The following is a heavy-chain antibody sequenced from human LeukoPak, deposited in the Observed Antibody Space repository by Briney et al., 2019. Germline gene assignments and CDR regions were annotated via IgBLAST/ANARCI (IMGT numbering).Heavy chain of an antibody. CDR3: ARDGETRGPIYYYYYMDV. J-gene: IGHJ6*03. Sequence: SETLSLTCTVSGGSFSSDYDYWSWIRQPAGKGLEWIGRISTSGSTSYNPSLKSRVTISVDTSKNQFSLRLNSVTAADTAVYYCARDGETRGPIYYYYYMDVWGKGTTVTVSS. CDR2: ISTSGST. V-gene: IGHV4-61*02. CDR1: GGSFSSDYDY. D-gene: IGHD3-10*01.